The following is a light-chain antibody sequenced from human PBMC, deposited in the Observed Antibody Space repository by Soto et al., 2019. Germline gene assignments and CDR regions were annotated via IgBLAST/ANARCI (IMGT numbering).Light chain of an antibody. CDR1: QGISNY. J-gene: IGKJ1*01. CDR2: AAS. V-gene: IGKV1-27*01. CDR3: QNYNSGPRT. Sequence: DIQMTQSPSSLSASVGDRVTITCRASQGISNYLAWYQQKPGKVPKLLIYAASTLQSGVPSRFSGSGSETDFTLTISSLQPDDVSTYYCQNYNSGPRTFGQGTKVEIK.